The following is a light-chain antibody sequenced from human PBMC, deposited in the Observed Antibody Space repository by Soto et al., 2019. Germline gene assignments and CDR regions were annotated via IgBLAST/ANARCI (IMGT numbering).Light chain of an antibody. CDR3: QHYINWPPLT. Sequence: EIVLTQSPATLSVSPGETATLSCRASQSVGSAVAWYQHRPGQAPRLLIVAASIRAPGVPGRFSGGGSGTEFTLTISGLQSEDFAVYYCQHYINWPPLTFGGGTTVYIK. CDR2: AAS. V-gene: IGKV3-15*01. J-gene: IGKJ4*01. CDR1: QSVGSA.